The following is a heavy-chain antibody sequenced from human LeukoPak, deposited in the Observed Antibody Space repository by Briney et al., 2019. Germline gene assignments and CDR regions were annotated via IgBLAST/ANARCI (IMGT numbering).Heavy chain of an antibody. CDR3: ARAYRGWYADY. CDR1: GYSISSSYY. Sequence: SETLSLTCTVSGYSISSSYYWGWIRQPPGKGLEWIGSIYYSGSAYYNPSLKSRVTISVDTSKNQFSLKLNSVTAADTAVYYCARAYRGWYADYWGQGALVTVSS. D-gene: IGHD6-19*01. V-gene: IGHV4-38-2*02. CDR2: IYYSGSA. J-gene: IGHJ4*02.